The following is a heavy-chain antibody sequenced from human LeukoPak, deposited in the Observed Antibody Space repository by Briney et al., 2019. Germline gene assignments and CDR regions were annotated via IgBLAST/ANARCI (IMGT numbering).Heavy chain of an antibody. J-gene: IGHJ6*03. Sequence: GGSLRLSCTASGFTFDDYSMHWVRQTPGKGLEWVPLISWDGGSTSYADSVKGRFTISRDSSKTSLYLQMNSLRTEDTALYYCAKPHVVCYYMEVWGKGTTVTVSS. V-gene: IGHV3-43*01. CDR2: ISWDGGST. CDR1: GFTFDDYS. CDR3: AKPHVVCYYMEV. D-gene: IGHD2-2*01.